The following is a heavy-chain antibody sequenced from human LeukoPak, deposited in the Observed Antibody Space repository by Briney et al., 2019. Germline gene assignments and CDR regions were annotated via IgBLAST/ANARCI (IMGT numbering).Heavy chain of an antibody. CDR3: ARGTYFDY. CDR1: GYTFTSYA. Sequence: ASVKVSCKASGYTFTSYAMHWVRQAPGQRLEWMGWINAGNGNRKYSQKLQGRVTMTTDTSTSTAYMELRSLRSDDTAVYYCARGTYFDYWGQGTLVTVSS. J-gene: IGHJ4*02. V-gene: IGHV1-3*01. CDR2: INAGNGNR.